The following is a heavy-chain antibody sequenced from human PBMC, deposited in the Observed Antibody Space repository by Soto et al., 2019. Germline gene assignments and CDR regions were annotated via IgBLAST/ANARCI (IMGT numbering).Heavy chain of an antibody. D-gene: IGHD2-2*01. J-gene: IGHJ6*03. CDR2: IYYSGST. CDR3: AGRDCSGTNCYYLDYYYMDV. CDR1: GGSFSSYY. V-gene: IGHV4-59*08. Sequence: QVQLQESGPGLVRPSETLSLTCTVSGGSFSSYYWTWIRQSPGKGLEWMGYIYYSGSTDYNPSLRGRLAISIDTSKNQFSLRLHSMTAADTAVYYWAGRDCSGTNCYYLDYYYMDVWGKGTTVTVSS.